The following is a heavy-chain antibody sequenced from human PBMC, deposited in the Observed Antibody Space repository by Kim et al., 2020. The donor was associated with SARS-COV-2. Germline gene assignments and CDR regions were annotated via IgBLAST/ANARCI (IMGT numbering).Heavy chain of an antibody. CDR1: GGSFSDYY. V-gene: IGHV4-34*01. CDR3: ARERGGSSSRTAFDS. Sequence: SETLSLTCAVYGGSFSDYYWSWIRQPPGKGLEWIGEINHSGNTNHNPSLKSRVTISEDTSNNQFSLKLRSVTAADTAVYYCARERGGSSSRTAFDSWGQG. CDR2: INHSGNT. J-gene: IGHJ4*02. D-gene: IGHD6-6*01.